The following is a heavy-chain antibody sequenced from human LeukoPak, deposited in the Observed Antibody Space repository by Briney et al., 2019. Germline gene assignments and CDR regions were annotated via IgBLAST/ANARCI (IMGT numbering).Heavy chain of an antibody. V-gene: IGHV4-39*07. J-gene: IGHJ6*03. Sequence: TSETLSLTCTVSGGSISSSGNYWAWIRQPPGKGLEWIGNIYYSGSTNYNSSLKSRVTISLDMSKNQFSLKMTSVTAADTAVYYCARDGNDSSGYFLFNYFHRYFDVWGKGTTVTVSS. CDR1: GGSISSSGNY. CDR3: ARDGNDSSGYFLFNYFHRYFDV. D-gene: IGHD3-22*01. CDR2: IYYSGST.